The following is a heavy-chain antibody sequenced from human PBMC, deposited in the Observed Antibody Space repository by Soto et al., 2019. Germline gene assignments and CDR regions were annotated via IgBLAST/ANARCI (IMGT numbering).Heavy chain of an antibody. V-gene: IGHV3-30-3*01. Sequence: QVQLVESGGGVVQPGRPLRLSCAASGFTFSSYAMHWVRQAPGKGLEWVAVISYDGSIKYYADSVKGRFTISRDNSKNTLYLQMNSLRAEGTAVYYCATDGGMDSDGLDVWGQGTTVTVSS. D-gene: IGHD3-16*01. J-gene: IGHJ6*02. CDR1: GFTFSSYA. CDR2: ISYDGSIK. CDR3: ATDGGMDSDGLDV.